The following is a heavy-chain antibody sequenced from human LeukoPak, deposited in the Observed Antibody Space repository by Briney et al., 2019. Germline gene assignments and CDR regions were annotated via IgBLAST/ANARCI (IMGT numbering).Heavy chain of an antibody. V-gene: IGHV3-23*01. CDR3: AKVEDYYDSSGYAHLYFDY. CDR1: GFTFSSYA. Sequence: GGSLRLSCAASGFTFSSYAMSWVRQAPGKGLEWVSAISGSGGSTYYADSVKGRFTISRDNSKNTLYLQMNSLRAEGTAVYYCAKVEDYYDSSGYAHLYFDYWGQGTLVTVSS. CDR2: ISGSGGST. D-gene: IGHD3-22*01. J-gene: IGHJ4*02.